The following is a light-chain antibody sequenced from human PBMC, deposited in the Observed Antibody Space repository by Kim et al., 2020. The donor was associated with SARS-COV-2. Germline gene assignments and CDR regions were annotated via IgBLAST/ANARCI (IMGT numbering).Light chain of an antibody. CDR2: GTS. J-gene: IGKJ4*01. V-gene: IGKV3-15*01. CDR1: QGVGSN. CDR3: QQYNDWPSLT. Sequence: SIGERATLSCRASQGVGSNVAWYQQKPGQPPRLLMYGTSIRATGIPARFSGSWSGTQYTLTISSVQSEDFAIYYCQQYNDWPSLTFGGGTKVDIK.